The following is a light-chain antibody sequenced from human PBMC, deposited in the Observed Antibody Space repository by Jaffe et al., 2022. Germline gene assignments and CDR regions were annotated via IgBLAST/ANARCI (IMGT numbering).Light chain of an antibody. J-gene: IGLJ1*01. CDR2: GKN. CDR3: YSRDSSAQGV. CDR1: SLRSYY. V-gene: IGLV3-19*01. Sequence: SSELTQDPAVSVALGQTVRITCQGDSLRSYYASWYQQRPGQAPVLVIYGKNNRPSGIPDRFSGSSSGDTASLTITGAQAEDEADYYCYSRDSSAQGVFGAGTKVTV.